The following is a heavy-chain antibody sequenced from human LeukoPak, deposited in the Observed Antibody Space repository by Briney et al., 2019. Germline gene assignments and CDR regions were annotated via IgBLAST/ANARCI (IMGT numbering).Heavy chain of an antibody. CDR1: GFTFSSYA. CDR2: ISGSGGTT. J-gene: IGHJ6*03. Sequence: GGSLRLSCAASGFTFSSYAMSWVRQAPGKGLEWVSGISGSGGTTDYADSVKGRFTISRDNSKNTLYLQMDNLRAEDMAVYYCARAAKLDIYYYYYYMDVWGKGTTVTVSS. D-gene: IGHD1-1*01. CDR3: ARAAKLDIYYYYYYMDV. V-gene: IGHV3-23*01.